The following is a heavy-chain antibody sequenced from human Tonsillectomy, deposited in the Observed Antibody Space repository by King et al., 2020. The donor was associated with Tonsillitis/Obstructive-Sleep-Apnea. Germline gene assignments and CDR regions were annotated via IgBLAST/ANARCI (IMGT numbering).Heavy chain of an antibody. CDR2: IYYSGGT. V-gene: IGHV4-59*01. CDR3: AREGAVMNAFDI. D-gene: IGHD2-8*01. Sequence: VQLQESGPGLVKPSETLSLTCTVSGGSISSYYWSWIRQPPGKGLECIGYIYYSGGTNYSPSLKSRVTISVDTSKNQVSLKFSSVTAADTAVYYCAREGAVMNAFDIWGQGTMVTVSS. J-gene: IGHJ3*02. CDR1: GGSISSYY.